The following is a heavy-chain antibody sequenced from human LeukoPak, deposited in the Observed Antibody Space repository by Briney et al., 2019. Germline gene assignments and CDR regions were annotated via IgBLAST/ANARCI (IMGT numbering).Heavy chain of an antibody. D-gene: IGHD1-26*01. Sequence: GGSLRLSCAASGFTFSSYSMDWVRQAPGKGLEWVSCISSGSSYIYYADSVKGRFTISRDNAKNSLYLQMNSLRAEDTAVYYCARPVGATDSPSDYWGQGSLVTVSS. V-gene: IGHV3-21*01. CDR1: GFTFSSYS. CDR3: ARPVGATDSPSDY. CDR2: ISSGSSYI. J-gene: IGHJ4*02.